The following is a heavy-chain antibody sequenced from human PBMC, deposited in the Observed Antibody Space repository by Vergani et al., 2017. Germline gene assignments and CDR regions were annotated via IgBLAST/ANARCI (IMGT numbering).Heavy chain of an antibody. J-gene: IGHJ4*02. CDR2: ISAYNGNT. Sequence: QVQLVQSGAEVKKPGASVQVSCKASGYTFTSYGISWVRQAPRQGLEWMGWISAYNGNTNYAQKLQVSGTMTTDTSTSTAYMELRSLRSDDTAVYYCARDLGRIVGATSPLVDWGQGTLVTVSS. D-gene: IGHD1-26*01. CDR1: GYTFTSYG. CDR3: ARDLGRIVGATSPLVD. V-gene: IGHV1-18*04.